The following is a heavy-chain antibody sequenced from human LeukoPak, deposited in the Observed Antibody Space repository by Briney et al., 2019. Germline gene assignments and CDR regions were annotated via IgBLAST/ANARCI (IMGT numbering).Heavy chain of an antibody. J-gene: IGHJ6*03. CDR1: GGSISSSSYY. V-gene: IGHV4-39*07. CDR3: ARLSDYGPHYYYHMDV. CDR2: IYYIGST. D-gene: IGHD4-17*01. Sequence: SETLSLTCNVSGGSISSSSYYWGWIRQPPGKGLEWIGSIYYIGSTYYNPSLKSRVTISVDTSKNSFSLKLSSVTAADTAVYYCARLSDYGPHYYYHMDVWGKGTTVTVSS.